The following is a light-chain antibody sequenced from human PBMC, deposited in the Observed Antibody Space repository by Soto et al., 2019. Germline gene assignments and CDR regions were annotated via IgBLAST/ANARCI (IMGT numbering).Light chain of an antibody. CDR1: QSLNGK. J-gene: IGKJ1*01. CDR2: DVS. Sequence: IQMTQSPSTLSSPVGDRVTITCRATQSLNGKLAWYQQWPRQAPNRLIYDVSTLETGVPSRFSGTLSETEFTLSISGLQTDDFATYYCQQYNYSSTVGAGSKVEIK. CDR3: QQYNYSST. V-gene: IGKV1-5*01.